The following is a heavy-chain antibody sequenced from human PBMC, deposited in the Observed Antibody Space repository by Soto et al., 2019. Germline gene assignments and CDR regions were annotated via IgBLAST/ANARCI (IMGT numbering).Heavy chain of an antibody. CDR2: IFSNEEN. CDR3: ARIALYSSSMEFDP. D-gene: IGHD6-6*01. V-gene: IGHV2-26*01. CDR1: GFSLSNARMG. J-gene: IGHJ5*02. Sequence: QVTLKESGPVLVKPTDTLTLTCTVSGFSLSNARMGVSWIRQPPGKALEWLAHIFSNEENSYSTSLKSRLTISKDTSKSHVVLTMTNIDPVDTVTYDCARIALYSSSMEFDPWRQGTLVTVSS.